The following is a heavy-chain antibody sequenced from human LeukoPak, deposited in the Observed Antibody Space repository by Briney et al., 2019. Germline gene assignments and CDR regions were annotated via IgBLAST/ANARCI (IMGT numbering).Heavy chain of an antibody. CDR2: TYYRSKWYN. CDR1: GDSVSRNSTA. J-gene: IGHJ5*02. Sequence: SQTLSLTCAISGDSVSRNSTAWNWSRQSPSRGLEWLRRTYYRSKWYNDYAVSVKSRITINPDTSKNQFSLQLNSVTPEDTAVYYRARALLSYASGSYNWFDPWGQGTLVTVSS. D-gene: IGHD3-10*01. CDR3: ARALLSYASGSYNWFDP. V-gene: IGHV6-1*01.